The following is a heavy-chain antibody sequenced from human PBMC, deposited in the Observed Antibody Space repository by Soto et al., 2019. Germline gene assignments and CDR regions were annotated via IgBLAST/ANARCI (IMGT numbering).Heavy chain of an antibody. J-gene: IGHJ4*02. CDR2: ISAYNGNT. Sequence: QVQLVQSGAEVKKPGASVEVSCKASGYTFTTYDISWVRQAPGQGLEWMGWISAYNGNTNYAQNLQGRVTMTTDTSTNTAYMELRSLRSDDTAVYYCARERRRPYYDILTGYYPFDYWGQGTLVTVSS. D-gene: IGHD3-9*01. V-gene: IGHV1-18*01. CDR1: GYTFTTYD. CDR3: ARERRRPYYDILTGYYPFDY.